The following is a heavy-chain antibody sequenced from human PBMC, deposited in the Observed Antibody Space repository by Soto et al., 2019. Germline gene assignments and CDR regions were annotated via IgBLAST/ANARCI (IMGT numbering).Heavy chain of an antibody. CDR1: GFTFTSSA. D-gene: IGHD3-3*01. J-gene: IGHJ4*02. CDR2: IVVGSGNT. Sequence: ASVKVSCKASGFTFTSSAVQWMRQARGQRLEWIGWIVVGSGNTNYAQKFQERVTITRDMSTSTAYMELSSLRSEDTAVYYCAADHDFWSGYTFDYWGQGTLVTVSS. V-gene: IGHV1-58*01. CDR3: AADHDFWSGYTFDY.